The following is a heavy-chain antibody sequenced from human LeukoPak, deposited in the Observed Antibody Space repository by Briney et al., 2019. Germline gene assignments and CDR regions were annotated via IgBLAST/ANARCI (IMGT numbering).Heavy chain of an antibody. Sequence: SETLSLTCAAYGGSFSGYYWSWIRQPPGKGLEWIGEINHSGSTNYNPSLKSRVTISVDTSKNQFSLKLSSVTAADTAVYYCARDYGHYYDSSGYYFDYWGQGTLVTVSS. V-gene: IGHV4-34*01. CDR2: INHSGST. J-gene: IGHJ4*02. CDR3: ARDYGHYYDSSGYYFDY. D-gene: IGHD3-22*01. CDR1: GGSFSGYY.